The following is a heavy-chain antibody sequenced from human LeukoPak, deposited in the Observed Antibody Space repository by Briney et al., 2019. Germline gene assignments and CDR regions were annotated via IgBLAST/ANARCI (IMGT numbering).Heavy chain of an antibody. CDR3: ARNRGGPRYCSSTSCYRSWFDS. Sequence: GASVKVSCKASGGTFSSYAISWVRQAPGQGLEWMGGIIPIFGTANYAQKFQGGVTITADESTSTAYMELSSLRSEDTAVYYCARNRGGPRYCSSTSCYRSWFDSWGQGTLVTVSS. J-gene: IGHJ5*01. CDR2: IIPIFGTA. CDR1: GGTFSSYA. D-gene: IGHD2-2*01. V-gene: IGHV1-69*13.